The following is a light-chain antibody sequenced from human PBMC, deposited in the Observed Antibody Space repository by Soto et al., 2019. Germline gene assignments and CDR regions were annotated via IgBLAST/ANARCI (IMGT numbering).Light chain of an antibody. CDR3: QQYNKWPPWT. CDR1: QSISNN. CDR2: SAF. Sequence: EIVVSQSPATLSLSTGERATLSCRASQSISNNLAWYQQKPGQAPRLVIYSAFTRATGIPARFSGSGSGTESTLTISSLQSEDFAVYYCQQYNKWPPWTFGQGTKVDIK. V-gene: IGKV3-15*01. J-gene: IGKJ1*01.